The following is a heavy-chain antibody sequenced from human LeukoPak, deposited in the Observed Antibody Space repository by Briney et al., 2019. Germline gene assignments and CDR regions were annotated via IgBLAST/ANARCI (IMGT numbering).Heavy chain of an antibody. V-gene: IGHV3-23*01. D-gene: IGHD2-15*01. CDR3: TKGGRDSGDSCYSSWFDP. CDR2: ISASGGVT. J-gene: IGHJ5*02. CDR1: GFTFSSYA. Sequence: PGGSLRLSCAASGFTFSSYAMSWVRQAPGTGLEWVSGISASGGVTYYADSVKGRFTISRDNSKNTVYLQMYSLRAEDTAVYYCTKGGRDSGDSCYSSWFDPWGQGTLVTVSS.